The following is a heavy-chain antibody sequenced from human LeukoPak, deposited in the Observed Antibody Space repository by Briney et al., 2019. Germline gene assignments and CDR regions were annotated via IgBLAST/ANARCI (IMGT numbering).Heavy chain of an antibody. CDR2: INPNSGGT. D-gene: IGHD3-10*01. CDR1: GYTFTGYY. V-gene: IGHV1-2*02. J-gene: IGHJ6*02. CDR3: ARGMVRGVHAMDV. Sequence: ASVKVSCKASGYTFTGYYMHWVRQAPGQGLEWMGWINPNSGGTNYAQKFQGRVTMTRDTSISTAHMELSRLRSDDTAVYYCARGMVRGVHAMDVWGQGTTVTVSS.